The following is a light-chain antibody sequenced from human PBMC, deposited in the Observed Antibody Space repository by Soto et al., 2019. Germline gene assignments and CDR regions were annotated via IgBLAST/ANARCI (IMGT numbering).Light chain of an antibody. J-gene: IGLJ2*01. Sequence: QSVLTQPPSVSAAPGQKVTIYCSGSSSNIGSNFVSWYQQLPGTAPKLLIYEDNKRPSGIPDRFSGSKSGTSATLGITGLQTGDAADYYCGTWDSSLSAVFGGGTKVTVL. CDR2: EDN. CDR3: GTWDSSLSAV. CDR1: SSNIGSNF. V-gene: IGLV1-51*01.